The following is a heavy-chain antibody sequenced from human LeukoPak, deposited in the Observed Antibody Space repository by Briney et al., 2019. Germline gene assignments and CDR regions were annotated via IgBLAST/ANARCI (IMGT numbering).Heavy chain of an antibody. CDR1: GYTFTSYY. CDR2: INPSGGST. CDR3: ARYPSTTVVTPDAFDI. Sequence: ASVKVSCKASGYTFTSYYMHWVRQAPGQALEWMGLINPSGGSTSYAQKFQGRVTMTRDTSTSTVYMELSSLRSEDTAVYYCARYPSTTVVTPDAFDIWGQGTMVTVSS. J-gene: IGHJ3*02. V-gene: IGHV1-46*01. D-gene: IGHD4-23*01.